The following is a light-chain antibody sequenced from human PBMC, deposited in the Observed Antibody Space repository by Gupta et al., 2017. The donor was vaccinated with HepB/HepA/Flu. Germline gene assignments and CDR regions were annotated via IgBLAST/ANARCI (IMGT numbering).Light chain of an antibody. CDR1: QGIGNY. CDR3: QKYSSAPLT. V-gene: IGKV1-27*01. CDR2: DAS. Sequence: DIQMTQSPSSLSASVGDRVTIACRASQGIGNYLAWYQQKPGKVPKLLIYDASTLQSGVPSRFSGSGSGTDFTLTISSLQPEDVATYSCQKYSSAPLTFGPGTKVDI. J-gene: IGKJ3*01.